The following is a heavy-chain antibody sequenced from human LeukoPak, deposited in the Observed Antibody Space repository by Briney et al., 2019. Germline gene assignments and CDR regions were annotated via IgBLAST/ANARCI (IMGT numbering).Heavy chain of an antibody. CDR1: GFSFSSYY. Sequence: GGSLSLSCAASGFSFSSYYMSWVRQAPGKGLEWVALINPDGSERYYVDSVKGRFTISRDNARNSLYLQMDSLRDDDTAMYFCTRDLAAVPGPRMDVWGQGTTVTVSS. D-gene: IGHD6-19*01. CDR3: TRDLAAVPGPRMDV. J-gene: IGHJ6*02. V-gene: IGHV3-7*03. CDR2: INPDGSER.